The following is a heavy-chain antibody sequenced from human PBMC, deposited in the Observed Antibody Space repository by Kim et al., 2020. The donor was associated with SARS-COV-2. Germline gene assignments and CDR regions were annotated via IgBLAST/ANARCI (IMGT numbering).Heavy chain of an antibody. Sequence: KGRFTISRDNSKNSLYLQMNSLRTEDTALYYCAKDIRSCSSTSCYVAFDIWGQGTMVTVSS. CDR3: AKDIRSCSSTSCYVAFDI. V-gene: IGHV3-43*01. D-gene: IGHD2-2*01. J-gene: IGHJ3*02.